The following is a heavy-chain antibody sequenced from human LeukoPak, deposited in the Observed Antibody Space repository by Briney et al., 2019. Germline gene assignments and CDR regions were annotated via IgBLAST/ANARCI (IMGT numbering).Heavy chain of an antibody. CDR3: ARKALWFFDR. J-gene: IGHJ4*02. Sequence: SETLSLTCTVSAGSISSNSNYWAWIRQPPGRGLEWIGSISYGGSTYYSPSLESRVTMSVDTSNNPFSLMLSSVTAADTAVYYCARKALWFFDRGGEGTLVTVSS. CDR1: AGSISSNSNY. V-gene: IGHV4-39*01. CDR2: ISYGGST. D-gene: IGHD2-21*01.